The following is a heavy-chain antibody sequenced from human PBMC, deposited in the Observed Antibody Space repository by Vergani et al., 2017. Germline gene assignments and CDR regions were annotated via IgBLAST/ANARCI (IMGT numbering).Heavy chain of an antibody. CDR3: ARRWPPGNYGSGLNP. CDR2: IYYSGST. V-gene: IGHV4-39*01. J-gene: IGHJ5*02. CDR1: GGSISSSSYY. D-gene: IGHD3-10*01. Sequence: QLQLQESGPGLVKPSETLSLICTVSGGSISSSSYYWGWIRQPPGKGMEWIGSIYYSGSTYYNPSLKSRGTISVDTSKNQFSRKLSCVTAADTAVYYCARRWPPGNYGSGLNPWGQGTLVTVSS.